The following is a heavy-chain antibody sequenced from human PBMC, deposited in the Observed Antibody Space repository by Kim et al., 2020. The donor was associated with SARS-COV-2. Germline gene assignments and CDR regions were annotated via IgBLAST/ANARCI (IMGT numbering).Heavy chain of an antibody. D-gene: IGHD5-12*01. Sequence: GGSLRLSCAASGFAFSSYSMNWVRQAPGKGLEWVSSISSSSSYIYYADSVKGRFTISRDNAKNSLYLQMNSLRAEDTAVYYCASLRGYSGSRKVDYWGQGTLVTVSS. V-gene: IGHV3-21*01. CDR3: ASLRGYSGSRKVDY. CDR1: GFAFSSYS. J-gene: IGHJ4*02. CDR2: ISSSSSYI.